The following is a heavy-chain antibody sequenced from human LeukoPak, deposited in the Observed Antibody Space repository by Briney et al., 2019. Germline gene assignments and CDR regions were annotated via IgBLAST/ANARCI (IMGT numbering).Heavy chain of an antibody. D-gene: IGHD6-13*01. CDR3: AREARTIAAAGVMGFDI. CDR1: GGSISSYY. V-gene: IGHV4-59*01. CDR2: IYYSGST. Sequence: PSETLSLTCTVSGGSISSYYWSWIRQPPGKGLEWIGYIYYSGSTNYNPSLKSQVTISVDTSKNQFSLKLSSVTAADTAVYYCAREARTIAAAGVMGFDIWGQGTMVTVSS. J-gene: IGHJ3*02.